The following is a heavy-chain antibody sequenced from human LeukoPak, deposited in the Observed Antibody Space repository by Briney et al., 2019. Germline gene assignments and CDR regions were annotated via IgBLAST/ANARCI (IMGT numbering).Heavy chain of an antibody. CDR3: ARERDTIFGVGYDY. CDR1: GFTFTSYG. J-gene: IGHJ4*02. Sequence: GGSLRLSCAASGFTFTSYGISWVRQAPGQGLEWMGWISAYNGNTNYAQKLQGRVTMTTDTSTSTAYMELRSLRSDDTAVYYCARERDTIFGVGYDYWGQGTLVTVSS. V-gene: IGHV1-18*01. D-gene: IGHD3-3*01. CDR2: ISAYNGNT.